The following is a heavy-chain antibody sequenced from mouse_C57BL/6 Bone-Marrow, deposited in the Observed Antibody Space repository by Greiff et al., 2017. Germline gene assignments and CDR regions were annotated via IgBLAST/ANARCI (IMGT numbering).Heavy chain of an antibody. J-gene: IGHJ1*03. CDR2: INPNNGGT. V-gene: IGHV1-26*01. Sequence: EVKLMESGPELVKPGASVTISCKASGYTFTDYYMNWVKQSHGKSLEWIGAINPNNGGTSYNQKFKGKATLTVDKSSSTAYMELRSLTSEDSAVYYCARAATVLVRNWYFDVWGTGTTVTVSS. D-gene: IGHD1-1*01. CDR3: ARAATVLVRNWYFDV. CDR1: GYTFTDYY.